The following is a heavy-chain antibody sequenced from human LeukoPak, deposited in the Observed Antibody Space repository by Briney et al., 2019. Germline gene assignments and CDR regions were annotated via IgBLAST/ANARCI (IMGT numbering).Heavy chain of an antibody. V-gene: IGHV3-23*01. Sequence: GGSLRLSCAASGFTVSSNYMSWVRQAPGKGLEWISDIVGSGTKTNYADSVKGRFTISRDNSKNTLYLQMSSLRAEDTAVYYCAKDQLGLFDSWGQGTLVIVSS. J-gene: IGHJ4*02. D-gene: IGHD6-13*01. CDR2: IVGSGTKT. CDR1: GFTVSSNY. CDR3: AKDQLGLFDS.